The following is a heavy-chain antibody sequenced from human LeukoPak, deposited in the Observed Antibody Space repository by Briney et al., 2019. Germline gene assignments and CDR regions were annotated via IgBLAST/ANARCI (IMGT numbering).Heavy chain of an antibody. Sequence: GGSLRLSCTASGFTFNGYSMNWVRQAPGKGLEWVSSISTSSSYIYYADSVKGRLTISRNNPKNSLYLQMNSLRAEDTAVYYCARNRGDPSYFDYWGQGTLVTVSS. J-gene: IGHJ4*02. V-gene: IGHV3-21*01. CDR1: GFTFNGYS. D-gene: IGHD4-17*01. CDR2: ISTSSSYI. CDR3: ARNRGDPSYFDY.